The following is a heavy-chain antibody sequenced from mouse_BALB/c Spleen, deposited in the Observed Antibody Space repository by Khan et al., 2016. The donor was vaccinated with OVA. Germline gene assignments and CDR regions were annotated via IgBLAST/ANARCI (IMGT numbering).Heavy chain of an antibody. V-gene: IGHV1-63*02. CDR2: FFPGGDYT. CDR3: ARGSWYGSYVDY. CDR1: GFTFTNYW. D-gene: IGHD1-1*01. Sequence: QVQLKESGAELVRPGTSVRMSCKAAGFTFTNYWIGWIRQRPGHGLEWIGDFFPGGDYTDANEKLKGRATLTADEFSTTAYLQLSSLTSEDSAIYYCARGSWYGSYVDYWGPGTTLTVSA. J-gene: IGHJ2*01.